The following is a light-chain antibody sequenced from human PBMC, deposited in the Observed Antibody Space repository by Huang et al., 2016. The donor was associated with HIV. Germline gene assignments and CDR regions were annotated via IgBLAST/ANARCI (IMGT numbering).Light chain of an antibody. V-gene: IGKV1-9*01. CDR2: AAS. CDR1: QGIGRY. Sequence: IQLTQSPSSLSASVGDRVTIPCRASQGIGRYLVWYQQKPGKAPKLLIYAASTLQSGVPSRVSGSGSGTDFTLTISSLQPEDFATYYCQQLKTYPITFGPGTQVDIK. J-gene: IGKJ3*01. CDR3: QQLKTYPIT.